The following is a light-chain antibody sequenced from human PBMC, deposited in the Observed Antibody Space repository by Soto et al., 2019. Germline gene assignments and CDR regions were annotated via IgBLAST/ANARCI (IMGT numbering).Light chain of an antibody. J-gene: IGKJ5*01. Sequence: GDRVTITCRASQSISSWLAWYQQKPGKAPKLLIYDASSLESGVPSRFSGSGSGTEFTLTISSLQPDDFAIYYCQQYNSYSYTFGQGTRLEIK. CDR1: QSISSW. V-gene: IGKV1-5*01. CDR3: QQYNSYSYT. CDR2: DAS.